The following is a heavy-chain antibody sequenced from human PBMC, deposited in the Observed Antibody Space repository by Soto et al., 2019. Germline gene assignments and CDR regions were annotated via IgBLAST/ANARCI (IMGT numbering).Heavy chain of an antibody. CDR2: ISYDESNN. D-gene: IGHD6-19*01. CDR3: ARMAYNSGGNHFHY. CDR1: GFTFSSYD. V-gene: IGHV3-33*05. Sequence: QVQLVESGGGVVQPGRSLRLSCAASGFTFSSYDMHWVRQAPGKGLEWVALISYDESNNYYANSVKDRFTISRDNSKNALYLQMNSLRAEDTAVYYCARMAYNSGGNHFHYWGQGTLVIVSS. J-gene: IGHJ4*02.